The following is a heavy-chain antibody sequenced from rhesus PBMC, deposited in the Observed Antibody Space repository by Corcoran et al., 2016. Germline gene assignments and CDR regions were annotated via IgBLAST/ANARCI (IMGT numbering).Heavy chain of an antibody. J-gene: IGHJ4*01. V-gene: IGHV4-173*01. Sequence: QLQLQESGPGLVKPSETLSLTCTVSGGSISINYCSWIRQPPGKGLEWIGRISGSGGSTDYNPSLKSRVTISTDTSKNQFSLKLSSVTAADTAVYYCAKDRDSSGWYFDYWGQGVLVTVSS. CDR1: GGSISINY. CDR2: ISGSGGST. D-gene: IGHD6-31*01. CDR3: AKDRDSSGWYFDY.